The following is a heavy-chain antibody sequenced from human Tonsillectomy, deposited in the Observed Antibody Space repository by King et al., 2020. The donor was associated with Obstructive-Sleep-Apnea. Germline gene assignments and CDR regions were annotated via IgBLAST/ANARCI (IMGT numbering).Heavy chain of an antibody. J-gene: IGHJ6*02. CDR2: IYYSGST. CDR1: GGSISSYY. CDR3: ARFTGLSWYYSGRDV. V-gene: IGHV4-59*01. Sequence: VQLQESGPGLVKPSETLSLTCTVSGGSISSYYWSWIRQPPGKGLEWIGDIYYSGSTNYNPSLKSRVTISVDTSKNQFSLKLSSVTAADTAVYYCARFTGLSWYYSGRDVWGQGTTVTVSS. D-gene: IGHD2/OR15-2a*01.